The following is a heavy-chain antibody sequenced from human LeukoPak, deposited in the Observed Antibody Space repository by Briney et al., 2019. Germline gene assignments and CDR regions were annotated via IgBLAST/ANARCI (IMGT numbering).Heavy chain of an antibody. CDR2: INPSGGST. CDR1: GYTFTSYY. V-gene: IGHV1-46*01. Sequence: ASVKVSCKASGYTFTSYYMHWVRQAPGQGLERMGIINPSGGSTSYAQKFQGRVTMTRDMSTSTVYMELSSLRSEDTAVYYCARDVWAVAGEFDYWGQGTLVTVSS. CDR3: ARDVWAVAGEFDY. J-gene: IGHJ4*02. D-gene: IGHD6-19*01.